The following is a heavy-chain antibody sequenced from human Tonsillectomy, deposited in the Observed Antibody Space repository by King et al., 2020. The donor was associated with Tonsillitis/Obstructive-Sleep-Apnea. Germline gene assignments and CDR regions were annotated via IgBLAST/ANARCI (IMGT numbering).Heavy chain of an antibody. V-gene: IGHV3-21*01. Sequence: VQLVESGGGLVKPGGSLRLSCAASGFTFSSYSMNWVRQAPGKGLEWVSSISSSSSYIYYADSVKGRFTISRDNAKNSLYLQMNSLRAEDTAVYYCAPRGEYYGGNDAFDIWGQGTMVTVSS. D-gene: IGHD4-23*01. J-gene: IGHJ3*02. CDR2: ISSSSSYI. CDR3: APRGEYYGGNDAFDI. CDR1: GFTFSSYS.